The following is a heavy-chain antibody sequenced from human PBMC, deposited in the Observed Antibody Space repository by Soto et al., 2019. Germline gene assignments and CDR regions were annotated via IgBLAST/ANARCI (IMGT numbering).Heavy chain of an antibody. J-gene: IGHJ4*02. CDR2: VFTTGST. CDR1: GGSMRKSY. D-gene: IGHD5-18*01. V-gene: IGHV4-4*08. Sequence: QVQLQESGPGLVKPSETLSLTCTVSGGSMRKSYWSWIRQSPGKGLEWIGYVFTTGSTKYYPSLRSRVTISLDTSKNQFSLQLNSVTAAETAMYTCARVAPFSYGYTRLEVWGQGTLVTVSS. CDR3: ARVAPFSYGYTRLEV.